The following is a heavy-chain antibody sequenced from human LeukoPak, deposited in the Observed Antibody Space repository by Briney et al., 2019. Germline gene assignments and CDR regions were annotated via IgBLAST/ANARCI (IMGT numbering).Heavy chain of an antibody. CDR2: IIPIFGTA. V-gene: IGHV1-69*13. J-gene: IGHJ6*02. Sequence: ASVKVSCKASGGTFSSYAISWVRQAPGQGLEWMGGIIPIFGTANYAQKFQGRVTITADESTSTAYMELSSLRSEDTAVYYCARAAPRSYYYYYGMDVWGQGTTVTVSS. CDR1: GGTFSSYA. CDR3: ARAAPRSYYYYYGMDV.